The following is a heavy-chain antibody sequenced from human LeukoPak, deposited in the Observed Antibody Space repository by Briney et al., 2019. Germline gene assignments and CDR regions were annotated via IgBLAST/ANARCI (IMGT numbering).Heavy chain of an antibody. J-gene: IGHJ4*02. D-gene: IGHD1-1*01. CDR2: FDPEDGET. CDR1: GYTLTELS. CDR3: ATINDRIQDFDY. Sequence: ASVKVSRKVSGYTLTELSMHLVRQAPGKGLEWMGGFDPEDGETIYAQKFQGRVTMTEDTSTDTAYVELSSLRSEDTAVYYCATINDRIQDFDYWGQGTLVTVSS. V-gene: IGHV1-24*01.